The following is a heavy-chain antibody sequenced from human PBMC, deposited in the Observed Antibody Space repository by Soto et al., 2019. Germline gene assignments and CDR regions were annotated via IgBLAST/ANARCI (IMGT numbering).Heavy chain of an antibody. CDR2: MNPNSGNT. CDR1: GYTFTSYD. Sequence: GAAVKVSCKASGYTFTSYDINWVRQATGQGLEWVGWMNPNSGNTGYAQKFQGRVTMTRNTSISTAYMELSSLRSEDTAVYYCALSSLSGYGYYYYYGMDVWGQGTTVTVSS. V-gene: IGHV1-8*01. J-gene: IGHJ6*02. CDR3: ALSSLSGYGYYYYYGMDV. D-gene: IGHD5-12*01.